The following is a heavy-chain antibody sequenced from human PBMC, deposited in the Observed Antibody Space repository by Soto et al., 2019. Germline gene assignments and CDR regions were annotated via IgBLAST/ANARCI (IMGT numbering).Heavy chain of an antibody. D-gene: IGHD6-19*01. CDR3: ARDMSSGWGIDY. V-gene: IGHV1-2*04. J-gene: IGHJ4*02. CDR2: INPNSGGT. CDR1: GDTFSTYT. Sequence: ASVKVSCKASGDTFSTYTITWMRQAPGQGLEWMGWINPNSGGTNYAQKFQGWVTMTRDTSISTAYMELSRLRSDDTAVYYCARDMSSGWGIDYWGQGTLVTVSS.